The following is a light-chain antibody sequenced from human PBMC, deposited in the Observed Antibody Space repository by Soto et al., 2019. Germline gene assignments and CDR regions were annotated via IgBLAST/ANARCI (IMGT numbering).Light chain of an antibody. CDR1: QRVSSGY. CDR3: QQRHMWPIT. CDR2: GAS. J-gene: IGKJ5*01. Sequence: EIVLTQSPGTLSLSPGERATLSCRASQRVSSGYVAWYQQKPGQAPRLLIYGASSRATGIPPRFSGSGSGTDFTLTISSLEPEDSAVYYCQQRHMWPITFGQGTRLEIK. V-gene: IGKV3D-20*02.